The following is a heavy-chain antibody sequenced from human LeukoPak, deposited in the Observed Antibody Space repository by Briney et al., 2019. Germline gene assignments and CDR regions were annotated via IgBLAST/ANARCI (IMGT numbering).Heavy chain of an antibody. CDR3: AKDRAPYSSGWGPFDY. CDR2: ISGSGGST. J-gene: IGHJ4*02. V-gene: IGHV3-23*01. CDR1: GFTFSSHA. D-gene: IGHD6-19*01. Sequence: GGSLRLSCAASGFTFSSHAMSWVRQAPGKGLEWVSAISGSGGSTSYADSVKGRFAISRDNSKNTVYLRMSSLRAADTAVYYCAKDRAPYSSGWGPFDYWGQGTLVTVSS.